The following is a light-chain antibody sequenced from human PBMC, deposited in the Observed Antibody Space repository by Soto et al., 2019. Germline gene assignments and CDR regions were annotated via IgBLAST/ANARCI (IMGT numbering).Light chain of an antibody. CDR2: EVS. V-gene: IGLV2-14*01. Sequence: QSALTQPASVSGSPGQSITISCTGTSSDVGGYNYVSWYQQHPGKAPKLMIYEVSNRPSGVSNRFSGSKSGNTASLTISGLQAEDEADYYCSSYTSSSPRVFGTGTKVNV. CDR3: SSYTSSSPRV. J-gene: IGLJ1*01. CDR1: SSDVGGYNY.